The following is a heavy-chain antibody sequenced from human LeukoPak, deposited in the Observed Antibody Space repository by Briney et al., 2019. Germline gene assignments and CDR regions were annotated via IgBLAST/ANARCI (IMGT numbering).Heavy chain of an antibody. Sequence: ASVTVSCKASGYTFTSYAMHWVRQAPGQRLEWMGWINAGNGNTKYSQKFQGRVTITWDTSASTAYMELSSLRSEDTAVYYCARDLYGDYSPGGYWGQGTLVTVSS. CDR2: INAGNGNT. J-gene: IGHJ4*02. CDR3: ARDLYGDYSPGGY. CDR1: GYTFTSYA. D-gene: IGHD4-17*01. V-gene: IGHV1-3*01.